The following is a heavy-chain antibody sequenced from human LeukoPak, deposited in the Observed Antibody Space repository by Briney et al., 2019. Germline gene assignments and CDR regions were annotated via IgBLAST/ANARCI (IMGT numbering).Heavy chain of an antibody. CDR1: GGSISSGDYY. Sequence: SETLSLTCTVSGGSISSGDYYWSWIRQPPGKGLEWIGYTYYSGSTYYNPSLKSRVTISVDTSKNQFSLKLSSVTAADTAVYYCARELAPIAAAGDYYYYYGMDVWGQGTTVTVSS. CDR2: TYYSGST. CDR3: ARELAPIAAAGDYYYYYGMDV. D-gene: IGHD6-13*01. V-gene: IGHV4-30-4*01. J-gene: IGHJ6*02.